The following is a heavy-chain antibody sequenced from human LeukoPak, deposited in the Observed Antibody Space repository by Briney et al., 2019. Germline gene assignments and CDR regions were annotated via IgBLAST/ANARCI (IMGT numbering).Heavy chain of an antibody. CDR2: INPSGGST. J-gene: IGHJ3*02. CDR1: GYTFTSYY. CDR3: ARTYDYGDYVGAFDI. Sequence: ASVNVSCKASGYTFTSYYMHGVRQARGQGLEWMGIINPSGGSTSYAQKFQGRVTMTRDTSTSTVYMELSSLRSEDTAVYYCARTYDYGDYVGAFDIWGQGTMVTVSS. V-gene: IGHV1-46*01. D-gene: IGHD4-17*01.